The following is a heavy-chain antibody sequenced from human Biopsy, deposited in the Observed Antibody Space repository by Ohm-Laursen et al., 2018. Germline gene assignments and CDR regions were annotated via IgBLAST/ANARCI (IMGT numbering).Heavy chain of an antibody. Sequence: GASVKVSCKVFGYTLTDLYMHWVRQAPGKGLEWMGGFAPENGKTIYAQKFQGRVTMTEDTSTDTAYMELSNLRSEDTAVYYCAGDINNWDVNFWGQGALVIVSS. CDR1: GYTLTDLY. J-gene: IGHJ4*02. V-gene: IGHV1-24*01. D-gene: IGHD1-20*01. CDR3: AGDINNWDVNF. CDR2: FAPENGKT.